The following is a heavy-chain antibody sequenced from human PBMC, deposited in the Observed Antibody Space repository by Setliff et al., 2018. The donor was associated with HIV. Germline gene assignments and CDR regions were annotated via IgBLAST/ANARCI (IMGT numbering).Heavy chain of an antibody. D-gene: IGHD2-2*01. V-gene: IGHV4-59*08. CDR3: VKHPYGASSFGWIDP. CDR2: ISDGGSP. CDR1: GGTLSNYR. J-gene: IGHJ5*02. Sequence: SETLSLTCTVSGGTLSNYRWSWLRQYPGKGLEWIGHISDGGSPKYNPSLQSRVTISLDTSKNQFSLRLNYVTAADTALYYCVKHPYGASSFGWIDPWGQGTLVTVSS.